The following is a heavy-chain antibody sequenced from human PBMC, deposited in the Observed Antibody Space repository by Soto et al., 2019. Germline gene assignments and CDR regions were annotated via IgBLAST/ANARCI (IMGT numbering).Heavy chain of an antibody. CDR2: IYYSGST. CDR3: ARVPFGTDFWGGYYRPRYFDY. Sequence: PSETLSLTCTVSGGSVSSGSYYWSWIRQPPGKGLEWIGYIYYSGSTNYNPSLKSRVTISVDTSKNQFSLKLSSVTAADTAVYYCARVPFGTDFWGGYYRPRYFDYWGQGTLVTVPS. J-gene: IGHJ4*02. D-gene: IGHD3-3*01. CDR1: GGSVSSGSYY. V-gene: IGHV4-61*01.